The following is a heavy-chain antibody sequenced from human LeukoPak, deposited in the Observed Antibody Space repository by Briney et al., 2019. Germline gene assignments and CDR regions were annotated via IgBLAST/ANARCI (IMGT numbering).Heavy chain of an antibody. D-gene: IGHD2-15*01. J-gene: IGHJ4*02. V-gene: IGHV3-23*01. CDR2: ISGSGGST. CDR3: AKDGHIVVVVAATWGYFDY. CDR1: GFTFSSYA. Sequence: GGSLRLSCAASGFTFSSYAMGWVRQAPGKGLEWVSAISGSGGSTYYADSVKGRFTISRDNSKNTLYLQMNSLRAEDTAVYYCAKDGHIVVVVAATWGYFDYWGQGTLVTVSS.